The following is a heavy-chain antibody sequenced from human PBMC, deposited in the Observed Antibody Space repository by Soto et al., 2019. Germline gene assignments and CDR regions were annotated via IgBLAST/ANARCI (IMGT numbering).Heavy chain of an antibody. J-gene: IGHJ5*02. CDR2: ITGGGENT. CDR3: AKGRIAVAAPYNWLDP. Sequence: EVKLLESGGGLVQPGGSLRLSCAASGFTFSSYAMSWVRQAPGKGLEWVSSITGGGENTHYADSVKGRFTISRDNSKNTLSLQMNRLRVEDTAVYHCAKGRIAVAAPYNWLDPWGQGTLVTVSS. CDR1: GFTFSSYA. D-gene: IGHD6-19*01. V-gene: IGHV3-23*01.